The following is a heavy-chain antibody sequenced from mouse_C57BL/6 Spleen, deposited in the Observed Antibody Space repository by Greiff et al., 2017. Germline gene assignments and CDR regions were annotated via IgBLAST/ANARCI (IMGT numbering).Heavy chain of an antibody. V-gene: IGHV1-42*01. Sequence: EVQLQQSGPELVKPGASVKISCKASGYSFTGYYMNWVKQSPEKSLEWIGEINPRTGGTNYNQKFKGKATLTVDKSTSKAYMQLTSLTSDDSAFYYFASGICYVHLYYPLDYWGQGTSVTVSS. CDR3: ASGICYVHLYYPLDY. CDR2: INPRTGGT. J-gene: IGHJ4*01. CDR1: GYSFTGYY. D-gene: IGHD1-1*01.